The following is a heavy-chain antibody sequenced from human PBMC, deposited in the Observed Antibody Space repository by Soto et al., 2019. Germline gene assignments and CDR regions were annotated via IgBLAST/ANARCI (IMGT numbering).Heavy chain of an antibody. CDR2: IDPSDSKT. J-gene: IGHJ4*02. V-gene: IGHV5-10-1*01. CDR1: GYSFSHFW. D-gene: IGHD6-13*01. CDR3: ASQNIAAAGADY. Sequence: EVQLVQSGAEVKKPGESLRISCKGSGYSFSHFWITWVRQMPGKGLEWMGRIDPSDSKTNYSPSFQGHVNISADKSMSTPYLQCSRLKASDTAMYYCASQNIAAAGADYWGQGTPVTVSS.